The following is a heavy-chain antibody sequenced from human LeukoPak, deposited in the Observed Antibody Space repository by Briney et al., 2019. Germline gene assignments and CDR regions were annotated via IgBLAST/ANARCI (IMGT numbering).Heavy chain of an antibody. Sequence: PGGSLRLSCAASGFTVSSNFMNWVRQAPGKGLEWVSGINWNGGTTGYADSVKGRFTISRDNAKNSLYLQMNSLRAEDTALYHCARRVVGVTDWFDPWGQGTLVTVSS. CDR1: GFTVSSNF. D-gene: IGHD1-26*01. J-gene: IGHJ5*02. V-gene: IGHV3-20*01. CDR2: INWNGGTT. CDR3: ARRVVGVTDWFDP.